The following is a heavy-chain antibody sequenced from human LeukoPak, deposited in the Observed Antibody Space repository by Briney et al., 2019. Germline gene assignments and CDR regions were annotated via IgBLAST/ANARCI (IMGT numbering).Heavy chain of an antibody. V-gene: IGHV3-15*01. CDR2: IKSKTDGGTA. Sequence: GGSLRLSCAASGFSLSSAWMSWVRPAPGKGLGWVGRIKSKTDGGTADYAAPVKGRITISRGNSNNTMALQMNSLEAEDTAVYYCAAFAAGGWGQGTLVTVSS. J-gene: IGHJ4*02. D-gene: IGHD2-15*01. CDR3: AAFAAGG. CDR1: GFSLSSAW.